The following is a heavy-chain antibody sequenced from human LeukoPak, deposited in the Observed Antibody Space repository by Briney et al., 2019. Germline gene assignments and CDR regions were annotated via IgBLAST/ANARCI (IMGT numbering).Heavy chain of an antibody. CDR3: LSATETGY. D-gene: IGHD1-14*01. J-gene: IGHJ4*02. Sequence: PGGSLRPSCAASGFTFRSYWMTWVRQAPGKGLEWVANINEGGSEKNYLDSVKGRFTVSRDNAKNSLYLQMGSLKIEDTAVYYCLSATETGYWGQGTQVTVSS. CDR1: GFTFRSYW. V-gene: IGHV3-7*01. CDR2: INEGGSEK.